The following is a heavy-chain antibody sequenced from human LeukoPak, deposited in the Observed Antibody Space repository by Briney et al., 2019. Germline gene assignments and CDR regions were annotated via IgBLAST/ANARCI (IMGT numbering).Heavy chain of an antibody. J-gene: IGHJ6*02. D-gene: IGHD3-10*01. CDR1: GYTFTGYY. Sequence: ASVKVSCKASGYTFTGYYMHWVRQAPGQGLEWMGWINPNSGGTNYAQKFQGRVTMTRDTSISTAYVELSRLRSDDTAVYYCARDVPPITMVRGVVKYYYGMDVWGQGTTVTVSS. CDR3: ARDVPPITMVRGVVKYYYGMDV. V-gene: IGHV1-2*02. CDR2: INPNSGGT.